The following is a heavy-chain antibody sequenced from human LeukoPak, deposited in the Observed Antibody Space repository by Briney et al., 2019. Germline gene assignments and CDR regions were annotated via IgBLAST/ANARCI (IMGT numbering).Heavy chain of an antibody. J-gene: IGHJ4*02. V-gene: IGHV4-4*02. Sequence: PSETLSLTCAVSGGSISSSSWWSWVRQPPGKGLEWIGEIYHSGSTNYNPSLKSRVTISVDKSKNQFSLKLSSVTAADTAVYYCARVQQLEPSFDYWGQGTLVTVSS. D-gene: IGHD6-13*01. CDR1: GGSISSSSW. CDR2: IYHSGST. CDR3: ARVQQLEPSFDY.